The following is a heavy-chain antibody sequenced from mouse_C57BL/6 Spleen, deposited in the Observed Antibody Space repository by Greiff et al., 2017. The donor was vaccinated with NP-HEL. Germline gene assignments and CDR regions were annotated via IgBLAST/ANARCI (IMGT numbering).Heavy chain of an antibody. J-gene: IGHJ3*01. V-gene: IGHV3-1*01. Sequence: EVQLQESGPGMVKPSQSLPLTCTVTGYSITSGYDWHWIRHFPGNKLEWMGYISYSGSTNYNPSLKSRISITHDTSKNHFFLKLNSVTTEDTATYYWARDDYDGAWFAYWGQGTLVTVSA. CDR1: GYSITSGYD. D-gene: IGHD2-4*01. CDR2: ISYSGST. CDR3: ARDDYDGAWFAY.